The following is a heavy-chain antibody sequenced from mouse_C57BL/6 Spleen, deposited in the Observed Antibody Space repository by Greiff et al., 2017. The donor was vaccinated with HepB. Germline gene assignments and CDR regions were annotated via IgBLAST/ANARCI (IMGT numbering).Heavy chain of an antibody. J-gene: IGHJ2*01. CDR2: INPSSGYT. CDR3: ARYGYDALDY. D-gene: IGHD2-2*01. Sequence: QVQLQQSGAELARPGASVKMSCKASGYTFTSYTMHWVKQRPGQGLEWIGYINPSSGYTKYNQKFKDKATLTADKSSSKAYMQLSSLTSEDSAVYYCARYGYDALDYWGQGTTLTVSS. V-gene: IGHV1-4*01. CDR1: GYTFTSYT.